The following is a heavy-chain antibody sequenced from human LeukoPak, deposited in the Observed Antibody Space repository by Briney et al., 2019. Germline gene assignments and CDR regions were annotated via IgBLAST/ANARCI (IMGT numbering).Heavy chain of an antibody. Sequence: GGSLRLSCAASGFTLTSYEMNWVRQAPGKGPEWVSYISSTGTTIYYADSVKGRFTISRDSAKNSVYLQMNSLRAEDTAVYYCARGAVGADYWGQGTLVTVSS. J-gene: IGHJ4*02. CDR3: ARGAVGADY. CDR1: GFTLTSYE. CDR2: ISSTGTTI. D-gene: IGHD3-16*01. V-gene: IGHV3-48*03.